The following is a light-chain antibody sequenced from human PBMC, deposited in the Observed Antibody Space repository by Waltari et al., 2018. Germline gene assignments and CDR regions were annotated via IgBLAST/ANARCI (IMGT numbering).Light chain of an antibody. Sequence: DIQMTQSPSSLSASVGDRVSITCRASQGISNSLAWYQQKPGKAPKLLLYAASRLESGVPPRFSGSGSGADYTLTISSLQPDDFATYYCQQYYSTLALTFGGGTKVEIK. J-gene: IGKJ4*01. CDR1: QGISNS. CDR2: AAS. CDR3: QQYYSTLALT. V-gene: IGKV1-NL1*01.